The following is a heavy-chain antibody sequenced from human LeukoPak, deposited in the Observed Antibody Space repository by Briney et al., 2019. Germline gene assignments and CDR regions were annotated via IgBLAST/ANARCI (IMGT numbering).Heavy chain of an antibody. Sequence: PGGSLRLSCAASGFTFTRNAMAWVRQAPGKGLEWVSAIDGSGGTTFYADSVKSRVTISRVQSTNTVYLQMNSLRADDTAVCYCAKAHCSSTSCSRADNWGQGTLVTVSS. J-gene: IGHJ4*02. CDR2: IDGSGGTT. D-gene: IGHD2-2*01. V-gene: IGHV3-23*01. CDR1: GFTFTRNA. CDR3: AKAHCSSTSCSRADN.